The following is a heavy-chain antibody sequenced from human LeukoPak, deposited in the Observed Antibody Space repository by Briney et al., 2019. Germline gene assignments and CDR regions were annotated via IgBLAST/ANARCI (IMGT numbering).Heavy chain of an antibody. Sequence: PGGSLRLSCAASGFTFSLYAMHWVRQAPGKGLEWVAVISYDGSNKYYADSVKGRFTISRDNSKNTLYLQMNSLRAEDTAVYYCAKDLPAAGAFDYWGQGTLVTVSS. J-gene: IGHJ4*02. CDR2: ISYDGSNK. V-gene: IGHV3-30*04. D-gene: IGHD2-2*01. CDR3: AKDLPAAGAFDY. CDR1: GFTFSLYA.